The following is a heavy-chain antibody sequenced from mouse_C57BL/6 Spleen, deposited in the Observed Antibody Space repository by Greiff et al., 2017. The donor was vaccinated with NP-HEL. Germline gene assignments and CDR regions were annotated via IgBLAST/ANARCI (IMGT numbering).Heavy chain of an antibody. D-gene: IGHD2-4*01. CDR1: GYTFTDYE. CDR3: TRYYDYDEGYFDY. CDR2: IDPETGGT. Sequence: VKVVESGAELVRPGASVTLSCKASGYTFTDYEMHWVKQTPVHGLEWIGAIDPETGGTAYNQKFKGKAILTADKSSSTAYMELRSLTSEDSAVYYCTRYYDYDEGYFDYWGQGTTLTVSS. V-gene: IGHV1-15*01. J-gene: IGHJ2*01.